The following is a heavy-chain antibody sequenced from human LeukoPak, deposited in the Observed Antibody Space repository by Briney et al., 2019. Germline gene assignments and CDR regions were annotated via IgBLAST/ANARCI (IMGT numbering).Heavy chain of an antibody. D-gene: IGHD2-2*02. V-gene: IGHV3-30*02. CDR1: GFTFSSYG. Sequence: GGSLRLSCAASGFTFSSYGMHWVRQAPGKGLEWVAFIRYDGSNKYYADSVKGRFTISRDNSKNTLYLQMNSLRAEDTAAYYCAKDGGYCSSTSCYTGFNWGQGTLVTVSS. CDR2: IRYDGSNK. CDR3: AKDGGYCSSTSCYTGFN. J-gene: IGHJ4*02.